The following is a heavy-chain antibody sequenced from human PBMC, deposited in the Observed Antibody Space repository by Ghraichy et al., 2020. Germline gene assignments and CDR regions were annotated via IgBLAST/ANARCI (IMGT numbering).Heavy chain of an antibody. Sequence: GGSLRLSCAASGFTFSSYAMSWVRQAPGKGLEWVSAISGSGGSTYYADSVKGRFTIYRDNSKNTLYLQMNSLRAEDTAVYYCAKIRDLWSHAFDIWGQGTMVTVSS. CDR3: AKIRDLWSHAFDI. CDR2: ISGSGGST. V-gene: IGHV3-23*01. J-gene: IGHJ3*02. D-gene: IGHD3-3*01. CDR1: GFTFSSYA.